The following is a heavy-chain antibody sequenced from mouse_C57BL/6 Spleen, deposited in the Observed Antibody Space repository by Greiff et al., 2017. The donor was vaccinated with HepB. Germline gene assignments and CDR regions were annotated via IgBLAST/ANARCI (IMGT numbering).Heavy chain of an antibody. J-gene: IGHJ2*01. CDR2: IYPGDGDT. CDR1: GYAFSSSW. V-gene: IGHV1-82*01. CDR3: ARGAKGDYFDY. Sequence: VQLQESGPELVKPGASVKISCKASGYAFSSSWMNWVKQRPGKGLEWIGRIYPGDGDTNYNGKFKGKATLTADKSSSTAYMQLSSLTSEDSAVYFCARGAKGDYFDYWGQGTTLTVSS.